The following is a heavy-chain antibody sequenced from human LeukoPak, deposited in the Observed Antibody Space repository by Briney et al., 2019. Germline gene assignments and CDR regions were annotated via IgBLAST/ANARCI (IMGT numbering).Heavy chain of an antibody. CDR2: ISGSGGST. D-gene: IGHD2-2*01. CDR3: AKGMGAAAIPGPADY. J-gene: IGHJ4*02. CDR1: GFTFSSYA. V-gene: IGHV3-23*01. Sequence: GGSLRLSCAASGFTFSSYAMSWVRQAPGKGLEWVSAISGSGGSTYYADSVKGRFTISRDNSKNTLYLQMNSLRAEDTAAYYCAKGMGAAAIPGPADYWGQGTLVTVSS.